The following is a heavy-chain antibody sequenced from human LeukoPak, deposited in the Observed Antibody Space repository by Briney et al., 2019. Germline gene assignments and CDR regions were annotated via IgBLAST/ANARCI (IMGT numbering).Heavy chain of an antibody. Sequence: ASVKASCKASGYTFTSYYMHRVRQAAGPGVEWMGIINPSGGGTSHAQKFQGRVTMTRDMSTSTVYMELSSMRSEDTAVYYCARSMGAAVALESDWFDPWGQGTLVTVSS. CDR3: ARSMGAAVALESDWFDP. V-gene: IGHV1-46*01. CDR2: INPSGGGT. J-gene: IGHJ5*02. D-gene: IGHD6-13*01. CDR1: GYTFTSYY.